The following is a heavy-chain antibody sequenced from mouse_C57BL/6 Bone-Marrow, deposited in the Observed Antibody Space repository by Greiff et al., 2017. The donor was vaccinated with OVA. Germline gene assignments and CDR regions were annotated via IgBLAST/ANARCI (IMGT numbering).Heavy chain of an antibody. CDR2: IYPRSGNT. D-gene: IGHD3-1*01. V-gene: IGHV1-81*01. CDR1: GHTFTSYG. J-gene: IGHJ4*01. Sequence: VQVVESGAELARPGASVKLSCKASGHTFTSYGISWVKQRTGQGLEWIGEIYPRSGNTYYNEKFKGKATLTADKSSSTAYMELRSLTSEDSAVYFCARGGFWAMDYWGQGTSVTVSS. CDR3: ARGGFWAMDY.